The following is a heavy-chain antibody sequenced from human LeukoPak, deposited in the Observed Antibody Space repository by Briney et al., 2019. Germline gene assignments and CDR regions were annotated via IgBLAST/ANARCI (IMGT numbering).Heavy chain of an antibody. J-gene: IGHJ5*02. V-gene: IGHV1-69*01. CDR1: GGTFSSYA. CDR3: AREGHDGVVVVAATPTGANWFDP. CDR2: IIPIFGTA. D-gene: IGHD2-15*01. Sequence: ASVKVSCKAAGGTFSSYAISWVRQAPGQGLEWMGGIIPIFGTANYAQKFQGRVTITADESTSTAYMGLRSLRSDDTAVYYCAREGHDGVVVVAATPTGANWFDPWGQGTLVTVSS.